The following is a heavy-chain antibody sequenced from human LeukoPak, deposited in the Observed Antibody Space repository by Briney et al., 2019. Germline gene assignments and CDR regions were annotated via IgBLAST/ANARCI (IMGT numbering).Heavy chain of an antibody. V-gene: IGHV1-18*01. J-gene: IGHJ5*02. D-gene: IGHD3-10*01. CDR3: ARDLGTMVRGVIIT. CDR1: GYTFTTYG. CDR2: VGTSSGST. Sequence: GASVKVSCKASGYTFTTYGISWVRQAPGQGLEWMGWVGTSSGSTNYAQKLQGRVTMTTDTSTSTAYMELRSLRSDDTAVYYCARDLGTMVRGVIITWGQGTLVTVSS.